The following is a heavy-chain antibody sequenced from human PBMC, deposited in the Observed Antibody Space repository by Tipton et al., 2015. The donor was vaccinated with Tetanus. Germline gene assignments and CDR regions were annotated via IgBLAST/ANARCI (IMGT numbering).Heavy chain of an antibody. CDR1: GFTFTTYA. V-gene: IGHV3-23*01. D-gene: IGHD6-25*01. J-gene: IGHJ4*02. CDR3: ASGSTLDY. Sequence: SLRLSCAASGFTFTTYAMAWVRQAPGKGLEWVSTISGSGGTTYYTDSVKGRFTISRDNAKNSLYLQMNSLRAEDTAVYYCASGSTLDYWGLGTLVTVSS. CDR2: ISGSGGTT.